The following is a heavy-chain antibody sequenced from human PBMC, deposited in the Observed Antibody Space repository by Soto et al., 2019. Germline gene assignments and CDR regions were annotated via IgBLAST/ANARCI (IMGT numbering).Heavy chain of an antibody. CDR2: IFSNDEK. D-gene: IGHD4-17*01. Sequence: QVTLKESSPVLVKPTETLTLTCTVSGFSLSNTSMRVSWIRQPPGKALEWLAHIFSNDEKSYSTSLKNRLTISKDTSKSQVVLIMTNMDPVDTATYYCARRSPRYGDYVFDYWGPGTLVTVSS. V-gene: IGHV2-26*01. J-gene: IGHJ4*02. CDR1: GFSLSNTSMR. CDR3: ARRSPRYGDYVFDY.